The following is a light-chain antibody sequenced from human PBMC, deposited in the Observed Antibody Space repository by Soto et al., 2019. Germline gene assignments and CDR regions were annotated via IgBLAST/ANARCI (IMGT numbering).Light chain of an antibody. CDR1: QSVSSN. V-gene: IGKV3-15*01. J-gene: IGKJ2*01. CDR3: QQDTSWPPYT. Sequence: EVVMTQSPATVSVSPGERATLSCRASQSVSSNLAWYPQKPGQAPRLLIYGASTRATGTPARFSGSGSGTELTLTIRSLQSEDFAVYYCQQDTSWPPYTFGQGTKLEIK. CDR2: GAS.